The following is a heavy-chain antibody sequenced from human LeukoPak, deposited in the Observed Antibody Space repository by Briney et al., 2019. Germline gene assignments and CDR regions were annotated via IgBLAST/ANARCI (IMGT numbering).Heavy chain of an antibody. CDR2: FDPEDGET. Sequence: ASVKVSCKVSGYTLTELSMHWVRQAPGKGLEWMGGFDPEDGETIYAQKFQGRVTMTEDTSTDTAYMELSSLRSEDTAVYYCATAVVVGYYYGSGSYLALDYWGQGTLVTVSS. J-gene: IGHJ4*02. CDR1: GYTLTELS. CDR3: ATAVVVGYYYGSGSYLALDY. V-gene: IGHV1-24*01. D-gene: IGHD3-10*01.